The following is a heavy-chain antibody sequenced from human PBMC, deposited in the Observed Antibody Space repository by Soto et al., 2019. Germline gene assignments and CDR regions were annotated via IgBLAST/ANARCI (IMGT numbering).Heavy chain of an antibody. CDR2: INHSGST. J-gene: IGHJ1*01. Sequence: SETLSLTCAVYGGSFSGYYWSWIRQPPGKGLEWIGEINHSGSTNHNPSLKSRVTISVDTSKNQFSLKLSSVTAADTAVYYCARHRHARGSVYFQHWGQGTLVTVSS. D-gene: IGHD2-8*01. CDR1: GGSFSGYY. CDR3: ARHRHARGSVYFQH. V-gene: IGHV4-34*01.